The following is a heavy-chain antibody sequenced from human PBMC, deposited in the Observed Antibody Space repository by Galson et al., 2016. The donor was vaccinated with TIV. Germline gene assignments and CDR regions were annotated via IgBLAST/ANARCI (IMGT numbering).Heavy chain of an antibody. CDR1: GFTFSNYW. J-gene: IGHJ4*02. CDR2: IKEDGSEK. Sequence: SLRLSCAASGFTFSNYWMSWVRQAPGKGLEWVANIKEDGSEKYAVDSVQGRFTISRDNAKNTLDLQMNNLRVDDTAVYYCARDKARCSGDSCYLGSSFDYWGRGILVTVSS. D-gene: IGHD2-15*01. CDR3: ARDKARCSGDSCYLGSSFDY. V-gene: IGHV3-7*01.